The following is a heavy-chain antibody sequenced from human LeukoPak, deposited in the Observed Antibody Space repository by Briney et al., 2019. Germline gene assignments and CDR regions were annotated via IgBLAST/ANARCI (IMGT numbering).Heavy chain of an antibody. J-gene: IGHJ4*02. CDR1: GFTFSRYA. Sequence: PGGSLRLSCSASGFTFSRYAMHWVRQAPGKGLEYVSGISSNGGSTYYADSVKGRFTISRDSSKNTLYLQMNSLRAEDTAVYYCAKDLRYYDSSGYLDYWGQGTLVTVSS. V-gene: IGHV3-64*04. CDR3: AKDLRYYDSSGYLDY. CDR2: ISSNGGST. D-gene: IGHD3-22*01.